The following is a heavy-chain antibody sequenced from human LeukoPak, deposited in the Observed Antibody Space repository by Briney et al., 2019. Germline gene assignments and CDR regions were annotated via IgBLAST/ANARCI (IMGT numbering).Heavy chain of an antibody. J-gene: IGHJ4*02. CDR3: ARTRSLMITFGGVIGIDLFDY. CDR1: GGIFSSYA. CDR2: INPNSGGT. Sequence: ASVKVSCKASGGIFSSYAISWVRQAPGQGLEWMGWINPNSGGTNYAQKFQGRVTMTRDTSISTAYMELSRLRSDDTAVYYCARTRSLMITFGGVIGIDLFDYWGQGTLVTVSS. D-gene: IGHD3-16*02. V-gene: IGHV1-2*02.